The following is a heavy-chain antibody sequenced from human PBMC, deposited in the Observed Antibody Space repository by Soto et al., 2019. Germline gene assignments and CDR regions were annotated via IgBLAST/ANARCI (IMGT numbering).Heavy chain of an antibody. Sequence: SVKVSCKASGGTFSSYAISWVRQAPGQGLEWMGGIIPIFGTANYAQKFQGRVTITADESTSTAYMELSSLRSEDTAVYYCARARGYSYGYEDFEPHWFDPWGQGTLVTVSS. CDR1: GGTFSSYA. CDR3: ARARGYSYGYEDFEPHWFDP. D-gene: IGHD5-18*01. J-gene: IGHJ5*02. V-gene: IGHV1-69*13. CDR2: IIPIFGTA.